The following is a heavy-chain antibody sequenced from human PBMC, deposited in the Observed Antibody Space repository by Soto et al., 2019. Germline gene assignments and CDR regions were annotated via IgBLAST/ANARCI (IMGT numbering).Heavy chain of an antibody. D-gene: IGHD1-1*01. V-gene: IGHV1-45*02. J-gene: IGHJ6*02. CDR2: ITPFNGNT. Sequence: SVKVSCKASGYTFTYRYLHWVRQAPGQALEWMGWITPFNGNTNYAQKFQDRVTITRDRSMSTAYMELSSLRSEDTAMYYCXIPGERQHDYGMDVWGQGTTVTVSS. CDR3: XIPGERQHDYGMDV. CDR1: GYTFTYRY.